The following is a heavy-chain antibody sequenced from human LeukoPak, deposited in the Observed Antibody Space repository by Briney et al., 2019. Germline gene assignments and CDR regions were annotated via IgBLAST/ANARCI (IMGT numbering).Heavy chain of an antibody. CDR1: GGSISSYY. D-gene: IGHD3-3*01. Sequence: SETLSLTRTVSGGSISSYYWSWIRQPAGKGLEWIGRIYTSGSTNYNPSLKSRVTMSVDTSKNQFSLKLSSVTAADTAVYYCARGRFLDLAFDYWSQGTLVTVSS. J-gene: IGHJ4*02. CDR2: IYTSGST. CDR3: ARGRFLDLAFDY. V-gene: IGHV4-4*07.